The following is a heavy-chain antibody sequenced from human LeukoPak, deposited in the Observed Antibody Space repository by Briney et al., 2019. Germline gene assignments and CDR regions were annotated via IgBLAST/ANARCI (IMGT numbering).Heavy chain of an antibody. CDR1: GGSISSGGYS. CDR2: IYHSGST. CDR3: ARVRALDAFDI. J-gene: IGHJ3*02. V-gene: IGHV4-30-2*01. Sequence: SETLSLTCAVSGGSISSGGYSWSWIRQPPGKGLEWIGYIYHSGSTYYNPSLKSRVTISVDRSKNQFSLKLSSATAADTAVYYCARVRALDAFDIWGQGTMVTVSS.